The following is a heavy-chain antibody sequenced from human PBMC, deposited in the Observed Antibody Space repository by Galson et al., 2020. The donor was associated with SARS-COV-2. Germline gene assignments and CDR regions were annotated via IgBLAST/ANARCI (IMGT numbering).Heavy chain of an antibody. J-gene: IGHJ5*02. CDR1: GYSFTSYW. CDR2: VYPGDSDT. V-gene: IGHV5-51*01. Sequence: KIGESLKISCKGSGYSFTSYWIGWVRQMPGKGLEWMGIVYPGDSDTKYSPSFQGQVTISVDKSINTAYLQWSSLKASDTAMYYCARHAVGMDWFDPWGQGTLVTVSS. CDR3: ARHAVGMDWFDP. D-gene: IGHD6-13*01.